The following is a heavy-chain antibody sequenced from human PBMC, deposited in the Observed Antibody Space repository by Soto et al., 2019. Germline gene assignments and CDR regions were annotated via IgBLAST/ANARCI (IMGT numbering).Heavy chain of an antibody. CDR2: INPNSGGT. D-gene: IGHD3-3*01. CDR1: GYTFTGYY. Sequence: SVKVSCKASGYTFTGYYMHWVRLAPGQALEWMGWINPNSGGTNYAQKSQGRVTMTRDTSISTAYMELSRLRSNGTAVYYCAREATNLGVVIITVDYWGQGTVVT. V-gene: IGHV1-2*02. J-gene: IGHJ4*02. CDR3: AREATNLGVVIITVDY.